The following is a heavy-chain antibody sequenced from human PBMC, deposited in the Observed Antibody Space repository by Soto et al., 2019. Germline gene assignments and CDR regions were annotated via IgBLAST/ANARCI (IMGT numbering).Heavy chain of an antibody. CDR3: AREGDKAATRADSFDI. CDR1: GRIFFNHW. J-gene: IGHJ3*02. V-gene: IGHV5-51*01. Sequence: EPLKLLCKVSGRIFFNHWIAWVRKRRGKGMEWMGIIYPGDCGASNSPAFAGQVTISVDKYITTTYLHWRSLEASDSAVDVCAREGDKAATRADSFDIWGQGTLVTVSS. D-gene: IGHD3-16*01. CDR2: IYPGDCGA.